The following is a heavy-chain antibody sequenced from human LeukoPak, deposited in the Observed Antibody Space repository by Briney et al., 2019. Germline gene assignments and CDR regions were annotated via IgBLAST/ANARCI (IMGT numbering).Heavy chain of an antibody. Sequence: SETLSLTCAVYGGYFGGYYWSWIRQPPGKGLEWIGEINHSGSTNYNPSLKSRVTISVDTSKNQFSLKLSSVTAADTAVYYCARQIRWLRYWFDPWGQGTLVTVSS. CDR3: ARQIRWLRYWFDP. D-gene: IGHD5-12*01. CDR2: INHSGST. J-gene: IGHJ5*02. CDR1: GGYFGGYY. V-gene: IGHV4-34*01.